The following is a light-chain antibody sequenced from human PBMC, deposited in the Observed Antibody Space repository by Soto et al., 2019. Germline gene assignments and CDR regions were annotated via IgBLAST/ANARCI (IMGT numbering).Light chain of an antibody. CDR3: QNYYTAPVT. J-gene: IGKJ1*01. Sequence: IQMTQSPSSLSASVGDRVTITCRASEGISTYLAWYQQKPGKLPELLVFAASTLQSGVPSRFSGSASGTDFTLTISSRQPEDVATYFCQNYYTAPVTFGQGTKVEL. CDR1: EGISTY. V-gene: IGKV1-27*01. CDR2: AAS.